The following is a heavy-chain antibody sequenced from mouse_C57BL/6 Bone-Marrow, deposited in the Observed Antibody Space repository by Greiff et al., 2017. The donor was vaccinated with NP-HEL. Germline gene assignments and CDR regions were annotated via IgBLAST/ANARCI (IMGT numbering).Heavy chain of an antibody. D-gene: IGHD1-1*01. CDR1: GYTFTDYE. V-gene: IGHV1-15*01. CDR3: TREAGSSPYFDY. Sequence: QVQLKQSGAELVRPGASVTLSCKASGYTFTDYEMHWVKQPPVHGLEWIGAIDPDTGGTAYNQKFKGKAILTADKSSSTAYMELRSLTSEDSAVYYCTREAGSSPYFDYWGQGTTLTVSS. J-gene: IGHJ2*01. CDR2: IDPDTGGT.